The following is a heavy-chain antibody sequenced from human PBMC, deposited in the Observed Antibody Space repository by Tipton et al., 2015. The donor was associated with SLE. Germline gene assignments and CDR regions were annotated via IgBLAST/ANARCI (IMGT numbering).Heavy chain of an antibody. J-gene: IGHJ3*02. D-gene: IGHD6-19*01. CDR3: ARHGINSGWLGAFDI. V-gene: IGHV1-2*02. CDR2: INPNSGGT. Sequence: QVQLVQSGAEVKKPGASVKVSCKASGYTFTGYYMHWVRQAPGQGLEWMGWINPNSGGTNYAQKFQGRVTMTRDTSISTAYMELSRLRSDDTAVYYCARHGINSGWLGAFDIWGQGTMVTVSS. CDR1: GYTFTGYY.